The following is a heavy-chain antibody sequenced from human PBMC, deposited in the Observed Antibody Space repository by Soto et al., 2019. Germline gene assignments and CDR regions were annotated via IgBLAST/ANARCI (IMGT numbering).Heavy chain of an antibody. Sequence: ASVKVSCKASGYTFTSYDINWVRQATGQGLEWMGWMNPNSGNTGYAQKFQGRVTMTRNTSISTAYMELSSLRSEDTAVYYCASGYCSGGSCYSGSGAFDIWGQGTMVTVSS. CDR3: ASGYCSGGSCYSGSGAFDI. CDR2: MNPNSGNT. CDR1: GYTFTSYD. V-gene: IGHV1-8*01. J-gene: IGHJ3*02. D-gene: IGHD2-15*01.